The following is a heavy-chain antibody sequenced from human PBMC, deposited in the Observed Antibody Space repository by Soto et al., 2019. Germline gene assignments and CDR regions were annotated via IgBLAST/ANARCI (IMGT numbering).Heavy chain of an antibody. CDR3: ARWSAIVGGAEALDI. CDR2: LSAYNGDT. CDR1: GYTFINYG. Sequence: QVQLVQSGAEVKKPGASVRVSCKTSGYTFINYGITWVRQAPGQGLEWMGWLSAYNGDTSSSEKLQDRFTMTTDTSTNTVYMDLRSLRSDDPAVYYCARWSAIVGGAEALDIWGQGTMVIVSS. V-gene: IGHV1-18*01. J-gene: IGHJ3*02. D-gene: IGHD1-26*01.